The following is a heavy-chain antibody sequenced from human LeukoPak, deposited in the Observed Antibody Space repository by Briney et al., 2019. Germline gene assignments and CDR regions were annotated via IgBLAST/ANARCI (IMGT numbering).Heavy chain of an antibody. J-gene: IGHJ4*02. CDR3: ASSGYSSGWYPHDY. D-gene: IGHD6-19*01. CDR2: IYYSGST. V-gene: IGHV4-59*01. CDR1: GGSISSYY. Sequence: SSETLSLTCTVSGGSISSYYWSWIRQPPGKGLEWIGYIYYSGSTNYNPSLKSRVTISVDTSKNQFSLKLSSVTAADTAVYYCASSGYSSGWYPHDYWGQGTLLTVSS.